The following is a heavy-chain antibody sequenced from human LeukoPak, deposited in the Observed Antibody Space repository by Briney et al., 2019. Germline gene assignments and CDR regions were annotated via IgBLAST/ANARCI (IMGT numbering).Heavy chain of an antibody. D-gene: IGHD2-2*01. CDR1: GFTFSRHG. CDR3: AKEKREYSSTCYDS. J-gene: IGHJ4*02. Sequence: GGSLRLSCVASGFTFSRHGMQWVRQTPGKGPEWVAVISHDGTVKHYSDSVKGRFSISRDSADNTLFLQMNSLRAEDTALYYCAKEKREYSSTCYDSWGQGTLVTVSS. CDR2: ISHDGTVK. V-gene: IGHV3-30*18.